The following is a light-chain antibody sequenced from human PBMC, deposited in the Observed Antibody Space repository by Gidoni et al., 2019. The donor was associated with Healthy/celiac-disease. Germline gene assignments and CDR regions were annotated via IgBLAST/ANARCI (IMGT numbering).Light chain of an antibody. Sequence: EIVLTPSPGTLSLSPGERTTHSCRASQSVSSSYVAWYQQKPGQAPRLLIYGASSRATGIPDRFSGSGSGTDFTLTISRLEPEDVAVYYCQQYGSSHTFXQXTKLEIK. CDR1: QSVSSSY. J-gene: IGKJ2*01. CDR3: QQYGSSHT. V-gene: IGKV3-20*01. CDR2: GAS.